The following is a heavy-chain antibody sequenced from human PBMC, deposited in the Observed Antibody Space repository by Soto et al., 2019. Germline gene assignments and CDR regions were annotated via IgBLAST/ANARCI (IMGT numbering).Heavy chain of an antibody. J-gene: IGHJ4*02. Sequence: SLRLSCAASGFTFSSYAMHWVRQAPGKGLEWVAVISYDGSNKYYADSVKGRFTISRDDSKNTLYLQMNSLRAEDTAVYYCARDWARIVGATTPGYWGQGTLVTVSS. V-gene: IGHV3-30-3*01. CDR3: ARDWARIVGATTPGY. CDR1: GFTFSSYA. CDR2: ISYDGSNK. D-gene: IGHD1-26*01.